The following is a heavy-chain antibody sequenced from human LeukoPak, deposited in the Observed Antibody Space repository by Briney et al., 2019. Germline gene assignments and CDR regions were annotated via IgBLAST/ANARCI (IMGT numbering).Heavy chain of an antibody. CDR1: GGSISRYY. J-gene: IGHJ2*01. CDR2: LYSSGST. V-gene: IGHV4-59*01. D-gene: IGHD2-21*01. Sequence: PSETLSLTCTVSGGSISRYYGSWIRQPPEKGLEWIGYLYSSGSTNYSPSLESRVTISLDRSKNQFSLTMTSLSAADTAVYYCARGGEGAIGWYFDVWGRGTLVSASS. CDR3: ARGGEGAIGWYFDV.